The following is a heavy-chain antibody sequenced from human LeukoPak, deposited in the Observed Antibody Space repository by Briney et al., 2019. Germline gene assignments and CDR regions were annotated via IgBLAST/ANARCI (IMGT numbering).Heavy chain of an antibody. CDR3: AREVATIGYFDY. Sequence: PGGSLRLSCAASGFTFSSYEMNWVRQAPGKGLEWVSYISSSGSTIYYADSVKGRFTISRDNAKNSLYLQMNSLRAEDTAVYYCAREVATIGYFDYWGQGTLVTVSS. V-gene: IGHV3-48*03. D-gene: IGHD5-12*01. CDR1: GFTFSSYE. J-gene: IGHJ4*02. CDR2: ISSSGSTI.